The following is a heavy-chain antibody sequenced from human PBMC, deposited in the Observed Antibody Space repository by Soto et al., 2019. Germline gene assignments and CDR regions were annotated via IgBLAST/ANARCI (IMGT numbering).Heavy chain of an antibody. V-gene: IGHV4-34*01. J-gene: IGHJ4*02. CDR3: ASRDLVGAAKIDY. Sequence: SETLSLTCAVYGGSFSGYYWNWVRQPPGKGLEWIGEINHSGSTNYNPSLKSRVTISIDTSKNQFSLKLSSVTAADTAVYYCASRDLVGAAKIDYWGQGTLVTVS. CDR2: INHSGST. D-gene: IGHD1-26*01. CDR1: GGSFSGYY.